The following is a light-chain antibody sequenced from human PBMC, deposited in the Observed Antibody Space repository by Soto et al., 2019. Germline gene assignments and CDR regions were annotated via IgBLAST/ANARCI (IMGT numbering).Light chain of an antibody. CDR1: QSVSSSY. CDR2: GAS. CDR3: QHYRTS. J-gene: IGKJ4*01. Sequence: EIVLTQSPGTLSLSPGERATLSCRASQSVSSSYLAWYQQKPGQAPRQLIYGASSRATGIPDRFSGSGSGTDFTLTITRLEPEDFAVDDCQHYRTSFGGGTRVEIK. V-gene: IGKV3-20*01.